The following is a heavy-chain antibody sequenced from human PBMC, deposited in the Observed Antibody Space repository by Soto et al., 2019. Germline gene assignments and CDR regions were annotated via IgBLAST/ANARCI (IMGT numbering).Heavy chain of an antibody. V-gene: IGHV3-30-3*01. CDR1: GFTFSSYA. D-gene: IGHD3-3*01. Sequence: QVQLVESGGGVVQPGRSLRLSCAASGFTFSSYAMHWVRRAPGKGLEWVAVISYDGSNKYYADSVKGRFTISRDNSKNTLYLQMNSLRTEDTAVYYCARDPSDLILLRFLEWLLPYFDYWGQGTLVTVSS. J-gene: IGHJ4*02. CDR2: ISYDGSNK. CDR3: ARDPSDLILLRFLEWLLPYFDY.